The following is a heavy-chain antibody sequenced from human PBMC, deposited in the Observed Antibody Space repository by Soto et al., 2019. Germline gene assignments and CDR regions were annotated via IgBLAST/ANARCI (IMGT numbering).Heavy chain of an antibody. D-gene: IGHD6-19*01. Sequence: EVQLLESGAGLVRPGGSLRLSCAASAFTFSNYAMNWVREAPGKGLEWVSVISGSGGSASYADSVQGRFTISRDNSKNTLYLQMNSLRAEDTAIYYCVREDSAWDSRGSFDFWGRGTMVTVS. CDR2: ISGSGGSA. V-gene: IGHV3-23*01. J-gene: IGHJ3*01. CDR3: VREDSAWDSRGSFDF. CDR1: AFTFSNYA.